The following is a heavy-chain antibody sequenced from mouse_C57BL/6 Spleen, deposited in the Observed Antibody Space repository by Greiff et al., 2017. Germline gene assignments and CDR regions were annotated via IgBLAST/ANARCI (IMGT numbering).Heavy chain of an antibody. D-gene: IGHD2-4*01. V-gene: IGHV14-4*01. J-gene: IGHJ2*01. CDR2: IDPENGDT. CDR1: GFNIKDDY. CDR3: TTYYDYDKGGY. Sequence: EVQLQQSGAELVRPGASVKLSCTASGFNIKDDYMHWVKQRPEQGLEWIGWIDPENGDTEYASKFQGKATITADTSSNTAYLQLSSLTSEDTAVYCCTTYYDYDKGGYWGQGTTLTVSS.